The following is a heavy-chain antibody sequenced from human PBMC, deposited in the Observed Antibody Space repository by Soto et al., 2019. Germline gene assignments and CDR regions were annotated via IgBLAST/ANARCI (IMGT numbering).Heavy chain of an antibody. CDR1: GFTFSSYA. CDR3: AKDWDYYDSSGYSDY. J-gene: IGHJ4*02. D-gene: IGHD3-22*01. V-gene: IGHV3-23*01. CDR2: ISGSGGST. Sequence: EVQMLESGGGLVQPGGSLRLSCAAAGFTFSSYAMSWVRQAPGKGLEWVSAISGSGGSTYFADSVKGRFTIYRDNSKNTLYLQMNSLRAEDTAVDYCAKDWDYYDSSGYSDYWGQGTLVIVSS.